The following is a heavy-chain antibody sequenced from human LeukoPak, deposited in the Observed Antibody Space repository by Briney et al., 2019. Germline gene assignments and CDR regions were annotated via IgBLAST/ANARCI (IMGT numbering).Heavy chain of an antibody. CDR1: GYNLVSYW. CDR2: IYPGDSES. CDR3: ARHSDCGCDCPFDY. J-gene: IGHJ4*02. D-gene: IGHD2-21*02. V-gene: IGHV5-51*01. Sequence: GESLKISCKASGYNLVSYWIAWVRQIPGRGLEWMGVIYPGDSESRYSSSFQGQVTISVDKSINSAYLQWSSLKASDAAMYYCARHSDCGCDCPFDYWGQGTLVTVSS.